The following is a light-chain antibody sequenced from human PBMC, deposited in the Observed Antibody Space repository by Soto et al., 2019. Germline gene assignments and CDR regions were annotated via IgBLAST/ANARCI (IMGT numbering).Light chain of an antibody. CDR3: ETWDSNTHTV. CDR1: SGHSSYI. J-gene: IGLJ3*02. Sequence: QPVLTQSSSASASLGSSVKLTCTLSSGHSSYIIAWHQQQPGKAHRYLMKLEGSGSYNKGSGVPDRFSGSSSGADRYLTISILQFEDEADYYCETWDSNTHTVFGGGTKLTVL. V-gene: IGLV4-60*02. CDR2: LEGSGSY.